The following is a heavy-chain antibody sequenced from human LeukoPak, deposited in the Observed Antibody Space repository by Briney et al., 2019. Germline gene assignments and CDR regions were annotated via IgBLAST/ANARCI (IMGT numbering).Heavy chain of an antibody. J-gene: IGHJ4*02. V-gene: IGHV4-39*01. Sequence: PSATLSLTCPVSGGAISSSSYDWVWIREPPGKGLEWIGNINYSGSTYYNPSLKSRVTISVDTSKNQFSLNLSSVTAADTAVYYCARQDVVIVPAQIGDWGQGTLVT. CDR2: INYSGST. D-gene: IGHD2-2*01. CDR3: ARQDVVIVPAQIGD. CDR1: GGAISSSSYD.